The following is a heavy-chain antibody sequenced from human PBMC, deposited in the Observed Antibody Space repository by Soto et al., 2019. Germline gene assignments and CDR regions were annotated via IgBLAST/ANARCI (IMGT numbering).Heavy chain of an antibody. CDR2: IYYSGST. CDR3: ARRGIAARYYYYYMDV. J-gene: IGHJ6*03. V-gene: IGHV4-39*01. CDR1: GGSIISSSYY. Sequence: SETLSLTCTVSGGSIISSSYYWSRIRQPPGKGLEWIGSIYYSGSTYYNPSLKGRVTISVDTSKNQFSLKLSSVTAADTAVYYCARRGIAARYYYYYMDVWGKGTTVTVSS. D-gene: IGHD6-6*01.